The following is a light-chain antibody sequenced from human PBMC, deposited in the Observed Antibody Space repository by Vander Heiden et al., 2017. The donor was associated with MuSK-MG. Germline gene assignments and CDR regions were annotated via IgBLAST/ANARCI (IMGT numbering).Light chain of an antibody. CDR1: SSNVVAGYD. V-gene: IGLV1-40*01. CDR3: QSYDSSLSGVL. Sequence: QTVLTQPLAVSESPGQRLTISCHVCSSNVVAGYDVHWYQQLPRTAPKLLIYANTYRPSEVPDRFSGSKSGTSASLAITGLQAEDEADYYCQSYDSSLSGVLFGGGTKVTVL. CDR2: ANT. J-gene: IGLJ2*01.